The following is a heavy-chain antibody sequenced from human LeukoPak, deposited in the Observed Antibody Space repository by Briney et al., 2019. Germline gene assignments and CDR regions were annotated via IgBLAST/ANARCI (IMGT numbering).Heavy chain of an antibody. V-gene: IGHV4-34*01. CDR3: ARGRSVEATVVAPFDY. Sequence: PSETLSLTCAVYGGSFSGYYWSWIRQPPGKGLEWIGEINRSGSTNYNPSLKSRVTISVDTSKNQFSLKLSSVTAADTAVYYCARGRSVEATVVAPFDYWGQGTLVTVSS. J-gene: IGHJ4*02. D-gene: IGHD2-15*01. CDR1: GGSFSGYY. CDR2: INRSGST.